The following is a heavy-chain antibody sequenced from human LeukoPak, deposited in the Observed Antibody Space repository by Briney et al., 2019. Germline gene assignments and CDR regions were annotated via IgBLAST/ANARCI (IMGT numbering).Heavy chain of an antibody. Sequence: SETLSLTCTVSGGSTSSYYWSWIRQPPGKGLEWIGYIYYSGSTNYNPSLKSRVTISVDTSKNQFSLKLSSVTAADTAVYYCARGQVAPYYFDYWGQGTLVTVSS. V-gene: IGHV4-59*01. CDR1: GGSTSSYY. J-gene: IGHJ4*02. D-gene: IGHD2-15*01. CDR2: IYYSGST. CDR3: ARGQVAPYYFDY.